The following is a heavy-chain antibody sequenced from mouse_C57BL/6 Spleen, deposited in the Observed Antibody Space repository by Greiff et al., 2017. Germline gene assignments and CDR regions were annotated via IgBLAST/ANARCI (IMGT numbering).Heavy chain of an antibody. J-gene: IGHJ4*01. CDR2: IDPSDSYT. Sequence: QVPLQQPGAELVMPGASVKLSCKASGYTFTSYWMHWVKQRPGQGLEWIGEIDPSDSYTNYNQKFKGNSTLTVDKSSSTAYIQLSSLTSEDSAVYYCARAEFITTVSYAMDDRGQGTSVTVSS. V-gene: IGHV1-69*01. CDR1: GYTFTSYW. D-gene: IGHD1-1*01. CDR3: ARAEFITTVSYAMDD.